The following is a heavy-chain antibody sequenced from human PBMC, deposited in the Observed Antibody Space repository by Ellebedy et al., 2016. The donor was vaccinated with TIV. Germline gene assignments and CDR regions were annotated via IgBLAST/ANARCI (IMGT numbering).Heavy chain of an antibody. CDR1: GFTFSTYW. CDR3: ATYRGYFTFDY. CDR2: IKEDGSQT. Sequence: PGGSLRLSCATSGFTFSTYWMAWVRQAPGKGLEWVANIKEDGSQTYYVGSVKGRFTISRGNAKNSLYLQMNSLRADDTAVYYCATYRGYFTFDYWGQGSLITVSS. J-gene: IGHJ4*02. V-gene: IGHV3-7*03. D-gene: IGHD3-9*01.